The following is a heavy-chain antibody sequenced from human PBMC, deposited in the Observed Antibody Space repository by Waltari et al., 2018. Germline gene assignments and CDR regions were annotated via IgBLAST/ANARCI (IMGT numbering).Heavy chain of an antibody. Sequence: QVQLQESGPGLVKPSQTLSLTCTVSGASISSSGYYWSWIRQHPGKGLEWIGYIFHSGETYYNPSLRSRVRISVDTSQNQFSLRLNSATAADTAVYYCARDGAAAAGLDYWGQGTLVTVSS. J-gene: IGHJ4*02. V-gene: IGHV4-31*03. CDR2: IFHSGET. CDR1: GASISSSGYY. CDR3: ARDGAAAAGLDY. D-gene: IGHD6-13*01.